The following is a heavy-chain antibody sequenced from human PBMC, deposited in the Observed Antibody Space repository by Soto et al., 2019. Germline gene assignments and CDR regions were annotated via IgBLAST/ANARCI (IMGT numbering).Heavy chain of an antibody. CDR2: MYYSGST. Sequence: PSETLSLTCTVSGASISSTSYYWGWIRQPPGKGLEWIGCMYYSGSTYYNPSLKSRVTMSVDTSKNQFSLKLSSVTAADTAMYYCARLGKLYGSTYYFGMDVWGQGTTVTVSS. D-gene: IGHD6-13*01. CDR1: GASISSTSYY. J-gene: IGHJ6*02. CDR3: ARLGKLYGSTYYFGMDV. V-gene: IGHV4-39*01.